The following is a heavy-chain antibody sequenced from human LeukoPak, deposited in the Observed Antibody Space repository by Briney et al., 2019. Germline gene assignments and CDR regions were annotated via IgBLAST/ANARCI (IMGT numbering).Heavy chain of an antibody. J-gene: IGHJ4*02. V-gene: IGHV3-23*01. CDR1: GFTFSSHG. CDR2: ISGSGGST. D-gene: IGHD6-13*01. CDR3: ARDPIAAAGNSLDY. Sequence: GGSLRLSCAASGFTFSSHGMSWVRQAPGKGLEWISAISGSGGSTYYADSVKGRFTISRDNSKNTLSLQMNSLRAEDTAVYYCARDPIAAAGNSLDYWGQGTLVTVSS.